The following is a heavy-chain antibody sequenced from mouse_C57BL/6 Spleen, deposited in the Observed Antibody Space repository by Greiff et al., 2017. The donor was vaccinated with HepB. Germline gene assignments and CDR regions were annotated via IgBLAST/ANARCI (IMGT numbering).Heavy chain of an antibody. Sequence: VQLQQSGPELVKPGASVKIPCKASGYTFTDYNMDWVKQSHGKSLEWIGDINPNNGGTIYNQKFKGKATLTVDKSSSTAYMELRSLTSEDTAVYYCARESLGYYAMDYWGQGTSVTVSS. D-gene: IGHD3-3*01. CDR2: INPNNGGT. CDR3: ARESLGYYAMDY. V-gene: IGHV1-18*01. J-gene: IGHJ4*01. CDR1: GYTFTDYN.